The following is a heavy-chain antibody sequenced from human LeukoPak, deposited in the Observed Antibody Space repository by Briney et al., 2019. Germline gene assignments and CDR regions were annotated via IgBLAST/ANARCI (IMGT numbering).Heavy chain of an antibody. CDR3: ARADRDSDWYIDDC. V-gene: IGHV3-21*06. Sequence: GESLRLSCAASGFSFSSYNMNWVRHSPTKGLEWVASIDTTSEYIFYTDSLKGRFTISRDNAKNSLYLQMNNLRVEDTAVYYCARADRDSDWYIDDCWGQGTLVTVSS. J-gene: IGHJ4*02. CDR2: IDTTSEYI. D-gene: IGHD6-19*01. CDR1: GFSFSSYN.